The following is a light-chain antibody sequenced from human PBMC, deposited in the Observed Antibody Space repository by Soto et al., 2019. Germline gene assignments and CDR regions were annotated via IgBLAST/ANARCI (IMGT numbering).Light chain of an antibody. J-gene: IGKJ1*01. V-gene: IGKV3-15*01. CDR2: GAS. CDR3: QQYNEWPET. Sequence: EIVLTQSPGTLSLSPGERATLSCRAIHNVRSSLAWYQQKAGQAPRLLIHGASTRATGIPGRFSGSGSGTEFTLIISSLQSEDFAVYYCQQYNEWPETFGHGTKVDI. CDR1: HNVRSS.